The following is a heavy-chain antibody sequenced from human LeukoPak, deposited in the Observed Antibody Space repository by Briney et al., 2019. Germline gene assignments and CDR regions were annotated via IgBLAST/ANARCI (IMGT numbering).Heavy chain of an antibody. CDR2: IKSKTDGGTT. Sequence: GGSLRLSCAASGFTFSNAWMSWVRQAPGKGLEWVGRIKSKTDGGTTDYAAPVKGRFTISRDDSKNTLYLQMNSLKTEDTAVYYCTPVPASGYEFDYWGQGTLVTVSS. V-gene: IGHV3-15*01. CDR1: GFTFSNAW. D-gene: IGHD5-12*01. J-gene: IGHJ4*02. CDR3: TPVPASGYEFDY.